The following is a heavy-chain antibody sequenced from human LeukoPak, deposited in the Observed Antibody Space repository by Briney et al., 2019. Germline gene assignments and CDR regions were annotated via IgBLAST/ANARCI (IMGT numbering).Heavy chain of an antibody. J-gene: IGHJ3*02. CDR2: IHYRGRT. CDR1: GGSISSYY. D-gene: IGHD2-15*01. CDR3: PRAFGCYPGICGFDI. V-gene: IGHV4-59*01. Sequence: SETLSLTCTVSGGSISSYYWSWIRQPPGKGLEWIGYIHYRGRTNYHPSLKSRVTISGDTSQNHFSLKLTSVTAADTALYYCPRAFGCYPGICGFDIWGQGTMVTVSS.